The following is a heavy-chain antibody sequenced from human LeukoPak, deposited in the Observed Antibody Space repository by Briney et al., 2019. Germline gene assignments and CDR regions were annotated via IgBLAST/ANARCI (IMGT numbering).Heavy chain of an antibody. CDR2: ISYDGSNI. J-gene: IGHJ4*02. V-gene: IGHV3-30*18. D-gene: IGHD2-15*01. CDR1: GFTFSSYG. Sequence: GGSLRLSCAASGFTFSSYGMHWVRQAPGKGLEWVAVISYDGSNIYYADSVKGRFTISGDNSKNTLYLQMNSLRAEDTAVYYCAKPPDCSGGSCDYYFDYWGQGTLVTVSS. CDR3: AKPPDCSGGSCDYYFDY.